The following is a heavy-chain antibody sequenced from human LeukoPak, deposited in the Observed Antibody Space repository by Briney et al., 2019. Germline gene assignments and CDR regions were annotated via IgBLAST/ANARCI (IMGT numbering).Heavy chain of an antibody. CDR2: TYYRSKWYN. D-gene: IGHD3-16*01. V-gene: IGHV6-1*01. Sequence: SQTLSLTCAISGDSVSANSVAWNWIRQSPSRGLEWLGRTYYRSKWYNDYAESVKSRITINADTSKNQFSLQLNSVTPDDTAVYYCSRDGGWSFDYWGQGTLVTVSS. CDR1: GDSVSANSVA. J-gene: IGHJ4*02. CDR3: SRDGGWSFDY.